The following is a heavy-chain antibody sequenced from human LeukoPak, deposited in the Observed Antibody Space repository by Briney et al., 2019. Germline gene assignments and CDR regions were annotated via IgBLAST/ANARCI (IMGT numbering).Heavy chain of an antibody. V-gene: IGHV1-69*05. CDR1: GGTFSSYA. D-gene: IGHD5-24*01. CDR3: AREPDVDLSTFRGDAFDI. Sequence: SVKVSCKASGGTFSSYAISWVRQAPGQGLEWMGGIIPIFGTANYAQKFQGRVTITTDESTSTAYMDLTSLTSEDTALYYCAREPDVDLSTFRGDAFDIWGQGTMVTVSS. J-gene: IGHJ3*02. CDR2: IIPIFGTA.